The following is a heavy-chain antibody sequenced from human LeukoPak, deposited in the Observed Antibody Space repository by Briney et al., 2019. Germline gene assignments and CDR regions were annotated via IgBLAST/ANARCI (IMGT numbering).Heavy chain of an antibody. D-gene: IGHD6-25*01. Sequence: GGSLRLSCAASGFTFSSYAMHWVRQAPGKGLEWVSGISWNSGSIGYADSVKGRFTISRDNSKNTLYLQMNSLRAEDTAVYYCAKSAAGFDYWGQGTLVTVSS. CDR3: AKSAAGFDY. CDR1: GFTFSSYA. CDR2: ISWNSGSI. V-gene: IGHV3-9*01. J-gene: IGHJ4*02.